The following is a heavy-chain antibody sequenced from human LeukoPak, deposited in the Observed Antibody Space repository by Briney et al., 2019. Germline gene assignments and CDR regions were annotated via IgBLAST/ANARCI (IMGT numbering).Heavy chain of an antibody. J-gene: IGHJ4*02. CDR2: INHSGST. D-gene: IGHD2-15*01. V-gene: IGHV4-34*01. CDR1: GRSFSGYY. CDR3: ARGLQYWSGHY. Sequence: SETLSLTCAVYGRSFSGYYWSWIRQPPGKGLEWIGEINHSGSTNYNPSLKSRVTISVDTSKNQFSLKLSSVTAADTAVYYCARGLQYWSGHYWGQGTLVTVSS.